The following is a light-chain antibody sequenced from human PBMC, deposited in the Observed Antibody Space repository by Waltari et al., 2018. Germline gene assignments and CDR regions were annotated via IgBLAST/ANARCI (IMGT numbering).Light chain of an antibody. Sequence: VVMTQSPLSLPVTLGQPASISCRSSQSLVHSDGGTYLNWFHQRPGQSPRRLIYKVSNRDSGVPDRFSGSGSGSEFTLRISRVEAEDVGLYYCLQATLWPWTFGQGTKLEIK. CDR1: QSLVHSDGGTY. CDR2: KVS. V-gene: IGKV2-30*02. J-gene: IGKJ1*01. CDR3: LQATLWPWT.